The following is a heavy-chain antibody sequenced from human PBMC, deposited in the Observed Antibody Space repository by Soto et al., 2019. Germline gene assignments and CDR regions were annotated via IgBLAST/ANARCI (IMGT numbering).Heavy chain of an antibody. CDR2: TSYDGRSS. CDR3: AKLFGLVIVD. Sequence: QVQLVESGGGVVQPGRSLRISCAASGFTFTSYDIYWVRQAPGKGLEWVAVTSYDGRSSYYTDSVKGRFTISRDNSQNTLYLQMNSLRAEDTAMYYCAKLFGLVIVDWGQGTLVTVSS. CDR1: GFTFTSYD. V-gene: IGHV3-30*18. J-gene: IGHJ4*02. D-gene: IGHD3-3*01.